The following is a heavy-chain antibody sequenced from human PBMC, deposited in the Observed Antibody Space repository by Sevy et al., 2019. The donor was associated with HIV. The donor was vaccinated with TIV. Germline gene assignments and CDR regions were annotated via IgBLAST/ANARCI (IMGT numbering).Heavy chain of an antibody. J-gene: IGHJ3*02. D-gene: IGHD3-22*01. Sequence: GGSLRLSCAASGFTFSSYAMHWVRQAPGKGLEWVAVISYDGSNKYYADSVKGRFTISRDNSKNTLYLQMNSLRAEDTAVYYCASVGYDTGAFDIWGQGTMVSVSS. CDR3: ASVGYDTGAFDI. V-gene: IGHV3-30*04. CDR1: GFTFSSYA. CDR2: ISYDGSNK.